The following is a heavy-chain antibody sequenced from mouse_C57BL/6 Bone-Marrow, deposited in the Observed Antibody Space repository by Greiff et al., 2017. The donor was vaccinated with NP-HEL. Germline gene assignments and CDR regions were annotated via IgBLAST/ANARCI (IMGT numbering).Heavy chain of an antibody. Sequence: EVQLQQSGAELVRPGASVKLSCTASGFNIKDDYMHWVKQRPEQGLEWIGWIDPENGDTEYASKFQGKATITADTSSNTAYLQLSSLTSEDTAVYYCTFYLEYYFDYWGQGTTLTVSS. D-gene: IGHD1-1*01. CDR2: IDPENGDT. CDR1: GFNIKDDY. V-gene: IGHV14-4*01. CDR3: TFYLEYYFDY. J-gene: IGHJ2*01.